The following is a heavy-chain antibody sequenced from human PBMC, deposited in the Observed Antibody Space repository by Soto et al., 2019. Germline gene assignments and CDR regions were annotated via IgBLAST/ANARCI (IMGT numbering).Heavy chain of an antibody. Sequence: GASGKVSCKASGYTFSAYTMNWVRQAPGQSLEWMGWINAGSGNTKYSQNFQGRVSITRDTSASTVYMELTGLTSEDTAVYYCARDTETLGPRANDALDIWGQGTMVTVSS. V-gene: IGHV1-3*01. CDR3: ARDTETLGPRANDALDI. CDR1: GYTFSAYT. J-gene: IGHJ3*02. D-gene: IGHD3-3*02. CDR2: INAGSGNT.